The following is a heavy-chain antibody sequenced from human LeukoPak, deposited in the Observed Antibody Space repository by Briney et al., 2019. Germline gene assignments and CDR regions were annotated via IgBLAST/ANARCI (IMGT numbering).Heavy chain of an antibody. V-gene: IGHV1-69*05. CDR1: GGTFSGSG. D-gene: IGHD3-3*01. CDR2: IIPIFGTS. J-gene: IGHJ5*02. Sequence: SVKVSCKASGGTFSGSGISWVRQSPGQGLEWMGGIIPIFGTSNYAQKFQGRVTITRNTSISTAYMELSSLRSEDTAVYYCARGPTYYDFWSGYYPWGQGTLVTVSS. CDR3: ARGPTYYDFWSGYYP.